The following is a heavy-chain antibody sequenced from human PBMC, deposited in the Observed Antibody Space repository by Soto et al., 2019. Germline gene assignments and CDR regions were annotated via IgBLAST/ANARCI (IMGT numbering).Heavy chain of an antibody. Sequence: GASVKVSCKASGYTFTSYAMHWVRQAPGQRLEWMGWINAGNGNTKYSQKFQGRVTITRGTSASTAYMELSSLRSEDTAVYYCARGRDIAAAGTAHPNALASPLDVWGQGTTVTVSS. CDR1: GYTFTSYA. CDR3: ARGRDIAAAGTAHPNALASPLDV. CDR2: INAGNGNT. V-gene: IGHV1-3*01. D-gene: IGHD6-13*01. J-gene: IGHJ6*02.